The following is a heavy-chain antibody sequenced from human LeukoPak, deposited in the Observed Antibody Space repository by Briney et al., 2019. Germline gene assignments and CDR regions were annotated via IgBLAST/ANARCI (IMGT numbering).Heavy chain of an antibody. Sequence: GASVKVSCKASGGTFSSYAISWVRQAPGQGLEWMGGVIPIFGTANYAQKFQGRVTITADKSTSTAYMELSSLRSEDTAVYYFASSSGWYLISDYWGQGTLVTVSS. D-gene: IGHD6-19*01. CDR3: ASSSGWYLISDY. CDR2: VIPIFGTA. J-gene: IGHJ4*02. V-gene: IGHV1-69*06. CDR1: GGTFSSYA.